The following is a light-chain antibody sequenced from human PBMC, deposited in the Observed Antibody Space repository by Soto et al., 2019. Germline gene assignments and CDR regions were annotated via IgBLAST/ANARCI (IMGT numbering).Light chain of an antibody. CDR2: DAS. CDR3: QKHNSAPLT. V-gene: IGKV1-27*01. J-gene: IGKJ1*01. CDR1: QGIYNY. Sequence: IQMTQSPSALSASVGDRVTITCRASQGIYNYLAWYQQKPGKVPKLLIYDASTLQSGVPSRFSGSGSGRDFTLTINSLQPEDVATYYCQKHNSAPLTFGQGTKVEIK.